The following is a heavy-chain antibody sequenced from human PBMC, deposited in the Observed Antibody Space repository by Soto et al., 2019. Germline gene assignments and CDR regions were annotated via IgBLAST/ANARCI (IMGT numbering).Heavy chain of an antibody. D-gene: IGHD1-26*01. J-gene: IGHJ5*01. Sequence: GEWQMTSCEGSGYSFNSYCIVSVPQIPGKGLELLGIIYPRDSDTRYSTSFQGEVTISADKSISPAFLQWGSLKASDTAIYYCARPFATRNWFDYWGQGTMVTVSS. CDR2: IYPRDSDT. CDR3: ARPFATRNWFDY. V-gene: IGHV5-51*01. CDR1: GYSFNSYC.